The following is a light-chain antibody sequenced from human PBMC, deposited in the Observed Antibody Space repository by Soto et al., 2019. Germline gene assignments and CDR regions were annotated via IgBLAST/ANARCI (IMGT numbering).Light chain of an antibody. CDR2: GAS. V-gene: IGKV3-15*01. CDR1: QSVSTN. CDR3: QQSNNWPYT. Sequence: EIVLTQSPGTLSVSPGERANLSCRASQSVSTNLAWFQQKPGQAPRLLIYGASTRATGIPARFSGSGSGTGVTFPINSLQSEDLAVYYCQQSNNWPYTFGQGTKLEV. J-gene: IGKJ2*01.